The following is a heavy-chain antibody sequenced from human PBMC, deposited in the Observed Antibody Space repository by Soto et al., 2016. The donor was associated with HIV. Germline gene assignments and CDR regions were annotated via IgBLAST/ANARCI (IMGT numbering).Heavy chain of an antibody. D-gene: IGHD2-8*02. CDR1: GFTFSSYA. CDR2: ISGSGGST. Sequence: EVQLLESGGGLVQPGGSLRLSCAASGFTFSSYAMSWVRQAPGKGLEWVSAISGSGGSTYYADSVKGRFTISRDNSKNTLYLQMNSLRAEDTAVYYCAKVKVPGATGGAYFDYWGQGNPGHRLL. J-gene: IGHJ4*02. V-gene: IGHV3-23*01. CDR3: AKVKVPGATGGAYFDY.